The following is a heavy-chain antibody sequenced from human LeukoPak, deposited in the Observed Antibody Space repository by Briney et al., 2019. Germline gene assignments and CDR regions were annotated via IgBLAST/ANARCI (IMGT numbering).Heavy chain of an antibody. J-gene: IGHJ4*02. CDR1: GFTFSNAW. CDR2: INQDGSEE. V-gene: IGHV3-7*01. D-gene: IGHD1-1*01. CDR3: ARDRGTTY. Sequence: GGSLRLSCAASGFTFSNAWMSWVRQAPGKGLEWVANINQDGSEEYYVDSLKGRFTISRDNAKNSLYLQMNSLRGEDTAVYYCARDRGTTYWGLGTLVTVSS.